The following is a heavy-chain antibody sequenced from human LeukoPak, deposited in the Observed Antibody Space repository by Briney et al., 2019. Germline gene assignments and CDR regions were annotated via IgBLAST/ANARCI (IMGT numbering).Heavy chain of an antibody. CDR1: GYTFTGYY. J-gene: IGHJ4*02. D-gene: IGHD3-22*01. Sequence: ASVKVSCKASGYTFTGYYMHWVRQAPGQGLEWMGWINPNSGGTNYAQKFQGRVTMTRDTSISTAYTELSRLRSDDTAVYYCARGGGTYYYDSSGYLYWGQGTLVTVSS. CDR3: ARGGGTYYYDSSGYLY. CDR2: INPNSGGT. V-gene: IGHV1-2*02.